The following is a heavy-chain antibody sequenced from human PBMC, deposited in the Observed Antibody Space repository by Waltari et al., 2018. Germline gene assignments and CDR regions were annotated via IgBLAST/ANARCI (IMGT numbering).Heavy chain of an antibody. CDR1: GGSFSDYY. CDR2: INHSGST. Sequence: QVQLQQWGAGLLKPSETLSLTCAVYGGSFSDYYWSWIRQPPGKGLEWIGEINHSGSTNYNPSRKSRITISIDTSKNQFSLKLNSVTAADTAVYYCARVQDYVRDYWGQGTLVTVSS. D-gene: IGHD3-16*01. V-gene: IGHV4-34*01. CDR3: ARVQDYVRDY. J-gene: IGHJ4*02.